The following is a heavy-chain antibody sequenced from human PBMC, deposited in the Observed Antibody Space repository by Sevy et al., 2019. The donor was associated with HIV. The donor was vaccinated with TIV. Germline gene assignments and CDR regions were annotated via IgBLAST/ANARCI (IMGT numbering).Heavy chain of an antibody. CDR2: ISYDGSNK. CDR1: GFTFSSYG. Sequence: GGSLRLSCAASGFTFSSYGMHWVRQAPGKGLEWVAVISYDGSNKYYADSVKGRFTISRDNSKNTLYLQMNSLRAEDTAVYYCAKDQCMVRGEYYMDVWGKGTTVTFSS. V-gene: IGHV3-30*18. D-gene: IGHD3-10*01. J-gene: IGHJ6*03. CDR3: AKDQCMVRGEYYMDV.